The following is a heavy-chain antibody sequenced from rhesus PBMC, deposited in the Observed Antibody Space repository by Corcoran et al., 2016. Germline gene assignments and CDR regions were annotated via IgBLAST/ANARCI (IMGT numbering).Heavy chain of an antibody. V-gene: IGHV4-173*01. CDR1: GGSISSNY. CDR3: ARLGGSWNNVLSFDY. CDR2: ISGSGGST. J-gene: IGHJ4*01. Sequence: QLQLQESGPGLVKPSETLSLTCAVPGGSISSNYWSWIRQPPRKGLVWIGRISGSGGSTDYNPSLKSRVTISTDTTKNQFSLKLSSVTAADTAVYYCARLGGSWNNVLSFDYWGQGVLVTVSS. D-gene: IGHD1-20*01.